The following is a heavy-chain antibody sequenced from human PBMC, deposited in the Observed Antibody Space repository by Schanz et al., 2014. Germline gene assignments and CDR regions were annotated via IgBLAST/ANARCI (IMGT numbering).Heavy chain of an antibody. Sequence: QVQLVQSGAEVKKPGASVKVSCKASGYTFTSYSMHWVRQAPGQGLEWMGRIIPILGIANYAQKFQGRVSNTADKSTFTAYMDVSSLRSEDTAVYYCASSGAGYSSSWDFDYWGQGTLVTVSS. J-gene: IGHJ4*02. CDR2: IIPILGIA. CDR1: GYTFTSYS. D-gene: IGHD6-13*01. CDR3: ASSGAGYSSSWDFDY. V-gene: IGHV1-69*09.